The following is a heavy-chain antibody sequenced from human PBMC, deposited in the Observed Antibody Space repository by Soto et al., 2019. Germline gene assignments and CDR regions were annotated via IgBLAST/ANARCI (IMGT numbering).Heavy chain of an antibody. CDR2: IYYSGST. CDR3: AKYRRTDAEGYTFDY. CDR1: VDSISGYY. Sequence: TSEPLSHPSTVSVDSISGYYGSWIRQPPGKGLEWIGYIYYSGSTNYNPSLKGRVTMSVDTSKNQFSLKLTSVTAADTAMYFCAKYRRTDAEGYTFDYWGQGALVTVSS. V-gene: IGHV4-59*01. D-gene: IGHD2-15*01. J-gene: IGHJ4*02.